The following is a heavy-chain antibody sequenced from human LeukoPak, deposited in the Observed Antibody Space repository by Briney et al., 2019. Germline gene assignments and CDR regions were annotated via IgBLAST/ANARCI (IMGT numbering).Heavy chain of an antibody. CDR2: IKQDGGEK. D-gene: IGHD3-22*01. CDR1: GFTFSSYW. CDR3: ARWEYYDRRWFYP. J-gene: IGHJ5*02. V-gene: IGHV3-7*01. Sequence: GGSLRLSCAASGFTFSSYWMSWVRQAPGKGLEWVANIKQDGGEKCYVDSVKGRFTISRDNAKNSLYLQMNSLRAEDTAVYYCARWEYYDRRWFYPWGQGTLVTVSS.